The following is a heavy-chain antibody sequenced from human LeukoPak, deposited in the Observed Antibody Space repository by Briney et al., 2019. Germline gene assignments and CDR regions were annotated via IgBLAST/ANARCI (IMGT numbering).Heavy chain of an antibody. J-gene: IGHJ4*02. CDR2: TYYRSKWYN. CDR3: ARDHYPGSGGLFLTFDL. Sequence: SQTLSLTCAISGDSVSSNSAAWNWIRQSPSRGLEWLGRTYYRSKWYNDYAVSVKSRITINPDTSKNQFSLQLNSVTPEDTAVYFCARDHYPGSGGLFLTFDLLGQGTLVTVSS. D-gene: IGHD2-15*01. CDR1: GDSVSSNSAA. V-gene: IGHV6-1*01.